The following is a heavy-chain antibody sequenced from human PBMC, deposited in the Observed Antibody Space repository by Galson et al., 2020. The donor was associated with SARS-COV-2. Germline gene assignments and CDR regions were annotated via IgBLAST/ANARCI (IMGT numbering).Heavy chain of an antibody. CDR3: ARGAAGYYYYGMDV. Sequence: ASETLSLTCTVSGGSVSSGSYYWSWIRQPPGKGLEWIGYIYYSGSTNYNPSLKSRVTISVDTSKNQFSLKLSSVTAADTAVYYCARGAAGYYYYGMDVWGKGTTVTVSS. CDR1: GGSVSSGSYY. CDR2: IYYSGST. J-gene: IGHJ6*04. V-gene: IGHV4-61*01. D-gene: IGHD6-13*01.